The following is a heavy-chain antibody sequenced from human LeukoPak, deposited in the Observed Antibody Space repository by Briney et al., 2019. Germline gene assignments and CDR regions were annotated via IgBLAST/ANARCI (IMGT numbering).Heavy chain of an antibody. CDR1: GYSFTSYW. CDR3: ARQVSSSWYRIWFDP. D-gene: IGHD6-13*01. V-gene: IGHV5-51*01. Sequence: GESLKISFKGSGYSFTSYWIGWVRQMPGKGLEWMGIIYPGDSDTRYSPSFQGQVTISADKSISTAYLQWSSLKASDTAMYYCARQVSSSWYRIWFDPWGQGTLVTVSS. CDR2: IYPGDSDT. J-gene: IGHJ5*02.